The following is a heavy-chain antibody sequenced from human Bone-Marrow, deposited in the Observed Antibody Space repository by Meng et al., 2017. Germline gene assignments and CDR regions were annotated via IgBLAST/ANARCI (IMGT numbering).Heavy chain of an antibody. J-gene: IGHJ4*02. V-gene: IGHV4-34*01. D-gene: IGHD2-15*01. Sequence: QVQLQHWGAGLLKPSETLSLTCAVYGGSFSGYYWSWIRQPPGKGLEWIGEINHSGSTNYNPYLKSRVTISVDTSKNQFSLKLSSVTAADTAVYYCARGGYCSGGSCNWGQGTLVTVSS. CDR2: INHSGST. CDR3: ARGGYCSGGSCN. CDR1: GGSFSGYY.